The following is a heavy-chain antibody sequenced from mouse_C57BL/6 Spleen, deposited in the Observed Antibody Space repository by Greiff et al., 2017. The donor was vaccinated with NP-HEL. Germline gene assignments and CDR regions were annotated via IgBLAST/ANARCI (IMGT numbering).Heavy chain of an antibody. Sequence: EVMLVESGGGLVKPGGSLKLSCAASGFTFSSYAMSWVRQTPEKRLEWVATISDGGSYTYYPDNVKGRFTISRDNAKNNLYLQMSHLKSEDTAMYYCARDTTVPFDYWGQGTTLTVSS. CDR1: GFTFSSYA. CDR3: ARDTTVPFDY. D-gene: IGHD1-1*01. CDR2: ISDGGSYT. V-gene: IGHV5-4*01. J-gene: IGHJ2*01.